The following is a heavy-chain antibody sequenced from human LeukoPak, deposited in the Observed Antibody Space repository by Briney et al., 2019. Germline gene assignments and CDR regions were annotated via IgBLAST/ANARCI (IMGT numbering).Heavy chain of an antibody. D-gene: IGHD3-22*01. CDR1: GYTFTSYG. CDR3: AREYYYDSSVQPYFDY. CDR2: ISAYNGNT. Sequence: ASVKVSCKASGYTFTSYGISWVRQAPGQGLEWMGWISAYNGNTNYAQKLQGRVTMTTDTSTSTAYMELRSLRSDDTAVYYCAREYYYDSSVQPYFDYWGQGTLVTVSS. V-gene: IGHV1-18*01. J-gene: IGHJ4*02.